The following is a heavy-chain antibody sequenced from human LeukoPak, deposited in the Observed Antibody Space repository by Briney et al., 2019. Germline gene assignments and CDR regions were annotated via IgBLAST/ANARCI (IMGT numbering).Heavy chain of an antibody. CDR1: GFTFSSYT. Sequence: GGSLRLSCAASGFTFSSYTMNWVRQAPGKGLEWVSSISSSSGYIYYADSVKGRFTISRDNAKNSLYLQMNSLTAEDTAVYYCARLLYSSRLFDYWGQGTLVTVSA. CDR2: ISSSSGYI. D-gene: IGHD6-13*01. V-gene: IGHV3-21*01. CDR3: ARLLYSSRLFDY. J-gene: IGHJ4*02.